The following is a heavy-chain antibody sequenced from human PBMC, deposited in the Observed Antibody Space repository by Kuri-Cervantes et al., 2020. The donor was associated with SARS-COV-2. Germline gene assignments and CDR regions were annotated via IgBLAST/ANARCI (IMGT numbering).Heavy chain of an antibody. V-gene: IGHV3-23*01. D-gene: IGHD5-24*01. CDR1: GFSFSSYA. CDR3: ARDLATQQYYYYYGMDV. Sequence: GGSLRLSCAASGFSFSSYAMSWVRQAPGKGLEWVSAISGSGGSTYYADSVKSRFTISRDNSKNTLYLQMNSLRAEDTAVYYCARDLATQQYYYYYGMDVWGQGTTVTVSS. J-gene: IGHJ6*02. CDR2: ISGSGGST.